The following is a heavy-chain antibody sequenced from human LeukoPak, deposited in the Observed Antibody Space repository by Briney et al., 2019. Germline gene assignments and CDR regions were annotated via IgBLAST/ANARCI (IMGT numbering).Heavy chain of an antibody. V-gene: IGHV1-2*02. CDR3: ARAGYSGYDYLDY. CDR2: INPNSGGT. Sequence: ASVKVSCKSARYTFTGYYMHWVRQAPGQGLEWMGWINPNSGGTNYAQKFQGRVTMTRDTSISTAYMELSRLRSDDTAVYYCARAGYSGYDYLDYWGQGTLVTVSS. J-gene: IGHJ4*02. D-gene: IGHD5-12*01. CDR1: RYTFTGYY.